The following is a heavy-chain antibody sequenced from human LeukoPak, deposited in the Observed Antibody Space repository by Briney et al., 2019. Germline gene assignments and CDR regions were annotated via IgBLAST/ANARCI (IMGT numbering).Heavy chain of an antibody. CDR1: GGSMSDYY. D-gene: IGHD6-19*01. V-gene: IGHV4-59*01. Sequence: TSETLSLTCTVSGGSMSDYYWSWIRQPPGKGLEWIGYIYYSGSTNYNPSLKSRVTISVDTSKNQFSLKLSSVTAADTAVYYCARAYSGWDYYFDYWGQGTLVTVSS. CDR2: IYYSGST. J-gene: IGHJ4*02. CDR3: ARAYSGWDYYFDY.